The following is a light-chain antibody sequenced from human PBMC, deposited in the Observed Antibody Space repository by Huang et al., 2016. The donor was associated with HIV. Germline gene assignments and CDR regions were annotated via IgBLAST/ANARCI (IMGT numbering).Light chain of an antibody. Sequence: IRMTQSPSSLSASTGDRVTITCRANQDINNFLARYQQRPGSVPKLLIYAASTLQSGVPSRFSGNGSGTDFTLTIGCLHSEDVATYYCQQYDIHPLTFGPGTRVDMK. CDR2: AAS. CDR1: QDINNF. CDR3: QQYDIHPLT. J-gene: IGKJ3*01. V-gene: IGKV1-8*01.